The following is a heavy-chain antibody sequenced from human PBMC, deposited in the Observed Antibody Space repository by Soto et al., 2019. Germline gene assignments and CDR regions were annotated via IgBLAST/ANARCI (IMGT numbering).Heavy chain of an antibody. CDR1: GFTFTSYS. CDR3: ARGRYCSSTSCSLYHYYGMDV. J-gene: IGHJ6*02. V-gene: IGHV3-21*01. D-gene: IGHD2-2*01. Sequence: GGSLRLSCAASGFTFTSYSINWVRQAPGKGLEWVSSISSGSSYIYYADSVKGRFTISRDNAKSSLYLQMNSLRAEDTAVYYCARGRYCSSTSCSLYHYYGMDVWGQGTTVTVSS. CDR2: ISSGSSYI.